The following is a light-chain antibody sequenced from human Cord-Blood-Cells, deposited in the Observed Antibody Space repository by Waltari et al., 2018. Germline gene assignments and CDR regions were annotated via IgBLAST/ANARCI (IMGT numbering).Light chain of an antibody. Sequence: EIVLTQSPATLSLSPGERATLSCRASQSVSSYLAWYQQKPGQAPRLLIYDASNRATGIPARFSGSGSGTDFPLTISSLEPEDFAVYYCQQRSNWFLFGGGTKVEIK. V-gene: IGKV3-11*01. CDR3: QQRSNWFL. CDR1: QSVSSY. J-gene: IGKJ4*01. CDR2: DAS.